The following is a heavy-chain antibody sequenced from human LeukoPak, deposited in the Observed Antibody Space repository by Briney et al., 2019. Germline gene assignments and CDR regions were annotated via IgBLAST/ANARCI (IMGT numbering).Heavy chain of an antibody. CDR3: ARAVSSGYYNLYFDY. Sequence: GRSLRLSCAASGFTFNSYAMHWVRQAPGKGLEWVANIKQDGSEEFYVDSAKGRFTISRDNAKNSLYLQMNSLRAEDTAVYYCARAVSSGYYNLYFDYWGQGTLVTVSS. J-gene: IGHJ4*02. D-gene: IGHD3-3*01. CDR2: IKQDGSEE. V-gene: IGHV3-7*04. CDR1: GFTFNSYA.